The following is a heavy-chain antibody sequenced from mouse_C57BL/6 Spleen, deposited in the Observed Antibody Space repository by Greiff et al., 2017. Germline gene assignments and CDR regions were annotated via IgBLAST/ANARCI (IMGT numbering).Heavy chain of an antibody. CDR3: ARGSLHYYAMDY. J-gene: IGHJ4*01. V-gene: IGHV1-55*01. CDR2: IYPGSGST. Sequence: VQLQQPGAELVKPGALVKMSCKASGYTFTSYWITWVKQRPGQGLEWIGDIYPGSGSTNYNEKFKSKATLTVDTSSSTAYMQLSSLTSEDSAVYYCARGSLHYYAMDYWGQGTSVTVSS. D-gene: IGHD2-1*01. CDR1: GYTFTSYW.